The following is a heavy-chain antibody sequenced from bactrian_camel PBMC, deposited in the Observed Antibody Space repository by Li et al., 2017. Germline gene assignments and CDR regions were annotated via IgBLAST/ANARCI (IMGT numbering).Heavy chain of an antibody. CDR2: IGSDDSST. D-gene: IGHD1*01. J-gene: IGHJ4*01. CDR1: GYYC. V-gene: IGHV3S63*01. CDR3: AADRPSFGLLCGLWSARFNY. Sequence: HVQLVESGGGSVQAGGSLRLSCEVFGYYCMGWFRQAPGKEREAVAAIGSDDSSTYYRDSVKGRFTISKDNAENTLYLQMNSLKPEDTAVYYCAADRPSFGLLCGLWSARFNYWGQGTQVTV.